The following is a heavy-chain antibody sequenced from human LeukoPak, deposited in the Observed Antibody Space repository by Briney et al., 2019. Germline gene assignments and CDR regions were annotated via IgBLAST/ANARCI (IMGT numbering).Heavy chain of an antibody. CDR3: AKDKNSYSSTWYGGSDY. Sequence: GGSLRLSCAASGFTFSAYGMHWVRQAPGKGPEWVAVIWYDGSNKYYADSVKGRFTISRDNSKNTLYLQMNRLRAEDTAVYFCAKDKNSYSSTWYGGSDYWGQGTLVTVSS. CDR2: IWYDGSNK. CDR1: GFTFSAYG. V-gene: IGHV3-33*06. J-gene: IGHJ4*02. D-gene: IGHD6-13*01.